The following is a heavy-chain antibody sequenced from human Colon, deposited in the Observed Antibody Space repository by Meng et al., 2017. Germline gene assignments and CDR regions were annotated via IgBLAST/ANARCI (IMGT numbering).Heavy chain of an antibody. CDR1: GASVRSPDHQ. CDR3: ARDYWGSLDF. CDR2: ARIDYANT. J-gene: IGHJ4*02. Sequence: VQLTASGPGLGRPSDTLSLTWAVSGASVRSPDHQWGWVRQPPGKGLEWIGYARIDYANTNYNPSLKSRVNVSLDTSKNQFSLNVRSVTAADTAVYYCARDYWGSLDFWGQGILVTVSS. V-gene: IGHV4-61*08. D-gene: IGHD3-16*01.